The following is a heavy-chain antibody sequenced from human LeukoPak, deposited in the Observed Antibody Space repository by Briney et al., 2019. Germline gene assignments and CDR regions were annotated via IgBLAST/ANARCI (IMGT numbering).Heavy chain of an antibody. V-gene: IGHV3-23*01. CDR3: AKGNGDYVGDFDY. CDR2: ISGSGGST. D-gene: IGHD4-17*01. CDR1: GFTFSSYA. J-gene: IGHJ4*02. Sequence: PGGSLRLSCAASGFTFSSYAMSWVRQAPGKGLEWVSGISGSGGSTYYADSVKGRFTISRDNSKNTLYLQMNSLRAEDTAIYYCAKGNGDYVGDFDYWGQGTLVTVSS.